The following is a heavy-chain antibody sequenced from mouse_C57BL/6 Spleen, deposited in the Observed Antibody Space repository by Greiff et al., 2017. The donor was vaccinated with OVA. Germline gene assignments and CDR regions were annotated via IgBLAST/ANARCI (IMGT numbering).Heavy chain of an antibody. CDR3: ARHGSSYVDWYFDV. Sequence: QVQLQQPGAELVMPGASVKLSCKASGYTFTSYWMHWVKQRPGQGLGWIGEIDPSDSYTNYNQKFKGKSTLTVDKSSSTAYMQLSSLTSEDSAVYYCARHGSSYVDWYFDVWGTGTTVTVSS. CDR2: IDPSDSYT. D-gene: IGHD1-1*01. V-gene: IGHV1-69*01. CDR1: GYTFTSYW. J-gene: IGHJ1*03.